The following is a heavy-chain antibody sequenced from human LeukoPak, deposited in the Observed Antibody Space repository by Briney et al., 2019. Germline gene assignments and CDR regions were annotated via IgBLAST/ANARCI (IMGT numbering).Heavy chain of an antibody. CDR2: IDYSGTT. Sequence: SETLSLTCTVSGGSISSYYWTWMRQPPGKGLEWIGYIDYSGTTNYNPSLKSRVTISVDTSKNQFSLKLTSVTAADTAVYYCARGVNSGYFDYCGQGTLVTVSS. J-gene: IGHJ4*02. CDR1: GGSISSYY. CDR3: ARGVNSGYFDY. D-gene: IGHD1-26*01. V-gene: IGHV4-59*01.